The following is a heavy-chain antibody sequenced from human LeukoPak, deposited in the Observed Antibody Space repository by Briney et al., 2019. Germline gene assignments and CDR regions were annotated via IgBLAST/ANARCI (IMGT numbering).Heavy chain of an antibody. D-gene: IGHD5-24*01. V-gene: IGHV4-34*01. CDR2: IKHSGST. Sequence: PSETLSLTCAVYGGSFSGYYWSWIRQPPGKGLEWIGEIKHSGSTNYNPSLKSRVTISLDTPKNQFSLKVSSVTAADTAVYYCARGGDGYNYFDYWGQGTLVTVSS. CDR3: ARGGDGYNYFDY. CDR1: GGSFSGYY. J-gene: IGHJ4*02.